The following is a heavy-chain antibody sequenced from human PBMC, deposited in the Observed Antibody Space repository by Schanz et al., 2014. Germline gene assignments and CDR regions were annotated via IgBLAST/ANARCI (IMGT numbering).Heavy chain of an antibody. J-gene: IGHJ4*02. V-gene: IGHV3-23*01. CDR2: ISGTGGEDT. CDR3: AKDISDTSDKDDS. CDR1: EFTFSTDA. Sequence: EVQLLESGGGLVQPGGSLRLSCAASEFTFSTDAMSWVRQAPGKGLLWVSSISGTGGEDTYYADSVKGRYTISRDNSKNTLFLQMNSRRVEDSAIYYCAKDISDTSDKDDSWGQGTLVTVSS. D-gene: IGHD3-22*01.